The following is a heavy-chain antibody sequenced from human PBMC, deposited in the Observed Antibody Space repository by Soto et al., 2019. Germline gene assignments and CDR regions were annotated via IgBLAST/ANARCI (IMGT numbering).Heavy chain of an antibody. CDR3: ASPYYYDCSGYYSRSALIT. V-gene: IGHV3-30-3*01. CDR1: GFTFSSYA. CDR2: IPYDGSNK. D-gene: IGHD3-22*01. J-gene: IGHJ5*02. Sequence: PGGSLRLSCAASGFTFSSYAMHWVRQAPGKGLERMAVIPYDGSNKYYAASVQGRFTISRDNSKNTLYLQMNSLRADDTAVYSFASPYYYDCSGYYSRSALITWGQGTLVTVS.